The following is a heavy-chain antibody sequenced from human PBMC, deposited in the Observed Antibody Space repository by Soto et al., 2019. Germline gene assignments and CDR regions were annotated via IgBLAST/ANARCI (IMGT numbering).Heavy chain of an antibody. V-gene: IGHV3-23*01. D-gene: IGHD6-19*01. CDR1: GFTFSSYD. CDR3: AKAGFSSGWSPSYFDY. J-gene: IGHJ4*02. CDR2: MSGTGGST. Sequence: EVQLLESGGGLVQPGRSLRLSCAASGFTFSSYDMNWVRQAPGKGLEWVSAMSGTGGSTYYADSVKGRFTISRDNSKNTLYLQMNSLRVEDTAVFYCAKAGFSSGWSPSYFDYWGQGTLVTVSS.